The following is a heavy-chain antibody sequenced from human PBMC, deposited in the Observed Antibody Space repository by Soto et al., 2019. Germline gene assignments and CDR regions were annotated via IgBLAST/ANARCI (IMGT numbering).Heavy chain of an antibody. Sequence: PSETLSLTCTVSGGSISSYYWSWIRQPPGKGLEWIGYIYYSGSTNYNPSLKSRVTISLDTSKIQFSLKLNSVTAADTAAYYCARVGGSYFLRAYGFDPWGQGTLVTVSS. V-gene: IGHV4-59*01. D-gene: IGHD1-26*01. CDR2: IYYSGST. CDR3: ARVGGSYFLRAYGFDP. J-gene: IGHJ5*02. CDR1: GGSISSYY.